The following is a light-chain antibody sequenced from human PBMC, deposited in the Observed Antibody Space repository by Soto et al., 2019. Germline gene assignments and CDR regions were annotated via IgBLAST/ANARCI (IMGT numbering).Light chain of an antibody. CDR2: DSN. J-gene: IGLJ2*01. Sequence: QSVLTQPHSGSAAPGQKVTLSCSGSSSNIGNSYVSWYQQLPGTAPKLLIYDSNKRPGGIPDRFSCSKSGTSATLGITGLQTGDEADYYCGTWDSSLSAVVFGGGTKLTVL. CDR1: SSNIGNSY. CDR3: GTWDSSLSAVV. V-gene: IGLV1-51*01.